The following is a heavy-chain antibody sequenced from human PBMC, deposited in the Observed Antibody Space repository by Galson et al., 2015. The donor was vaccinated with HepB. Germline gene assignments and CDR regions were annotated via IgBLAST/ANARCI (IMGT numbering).Heavy chain of an antibody. D-gene: IGHD1-1*01. J-gene: IGHJ4*02. Sequence: SLRLSCAASGRTFSRFSMNWVRQAAGEGVEWVSYLSSSSRTTYYVDSVKGRFTVSSDIAKYALYLQMNSLRVEDAAVYYCARENDSFFDYWGQGTLVTVSS. CDR2: LSSSSRTT. CDR1: GRTFSRFS. V-gene: IGHV3-48*01. CDR3: ARENDSFFDY.